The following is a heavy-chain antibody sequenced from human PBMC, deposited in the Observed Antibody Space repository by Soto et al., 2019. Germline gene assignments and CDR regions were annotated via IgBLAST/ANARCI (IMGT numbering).Heavy chain of an antibody. V-gene: IGHV3-30*03. CDR1: GFSVNIDG. J-gene: IGHJ1*01. Sequence: GGSLILSCAASGFSVNIDGMHWFRQDPAGRVEWVALILYDGSNPYYAASVKSRFTIARDNAKNTLYLRMNSLRAEVMAVYYCARALYDSSGFHRFQHWGQGTLVTVS. CDR3: ARALYDSSGFHRFQH. D-gene: IGHD3-22*01. CDR2: ILYDGSNP.